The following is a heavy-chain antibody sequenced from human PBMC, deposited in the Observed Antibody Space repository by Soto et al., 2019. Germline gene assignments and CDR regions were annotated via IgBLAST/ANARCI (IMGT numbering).Heavy chain of an antibody. CDR3: AKYAGLSPGVRFHFDY. D-gene: IGHD3-10*01. J-gene: IGHJ4*02. V-gene: IGHV3-23*01. CDR1: GFTFINYA. Sequence: EVQMLESGGGLVQPGGSLRLSCTASGFTFINYAMSWVRQAPGKGLEWVSSMSGSDGKTYYADFVRGRVTISRDNSRNSLYLDMDSLRDEDTAIYYCAKYAGLSPGVRFHFDYWGQGTLVSVSS. CDR2: MSGSDGKT.